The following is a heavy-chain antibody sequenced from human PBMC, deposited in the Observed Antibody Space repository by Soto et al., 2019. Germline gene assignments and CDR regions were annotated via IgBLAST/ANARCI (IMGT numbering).Heavy chain of an antibody. V-gene: IGHV4-31*03. CDR2: IYYSGST. CDR3: AIGPMDTADSGCYYYYGMDV. Sequence: QVQLQESGPGLVKPSQTLSLTCTVSGGSISSGGYYWSWIRQHPGKGLEWLGYIYYSGSTYYNPSGKSRVSLSVDTSNGKSSLMLGSVTASYTAVYYCAIGPMDTADSGCYYYYGMDVSGQGTTVTVS. CDR1: GGSISSGGYY. D-gene: IGHD5-18*01. J-gene: IGHJ6*02.